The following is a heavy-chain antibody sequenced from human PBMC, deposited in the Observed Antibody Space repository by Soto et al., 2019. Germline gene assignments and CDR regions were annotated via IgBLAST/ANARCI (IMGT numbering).Heavy chain of an antibody. CDR3: ARHRMAYGSGSCQL. CDR2: IYYSGST. J-gene: IGHJ4*02. CDR1: VGSISSYY. D-gene: IGHD3-10*01. V-gene: IGHV4-59*08. Sequence: QVQLQESGPGLGKPSETLSLTCTVSVGSISSYYWSWIRQPPGTVLEWIGYIYYSGSTNYNPSLKSRVTISVDTYKNEFALKLSSVTAADTAVYYCARHRMAYGSGSCQLWGQGTLVTVSS.